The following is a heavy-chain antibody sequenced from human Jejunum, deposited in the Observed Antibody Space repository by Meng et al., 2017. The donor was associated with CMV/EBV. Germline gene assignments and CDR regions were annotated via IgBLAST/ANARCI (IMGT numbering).Heavy chain of an antibody. CDR3: ARDIGYCYSTSCPFDY. J-gene: IGHJ4*02. CDR2: ISPSSNYI. CDR1: FTVSTYT. Sequence: FTVSTYTMNGVRQAPGKGLEWVSSISPSSNYIYYADSVKGRFTISRDNAKNSLYLEMNSLRAEDTAVYYCARDIGYCYSTSCPFDYWGQGTLVTVSS. D-gene: IGHD2-2*01. V-gene: IGHV3-21*01.